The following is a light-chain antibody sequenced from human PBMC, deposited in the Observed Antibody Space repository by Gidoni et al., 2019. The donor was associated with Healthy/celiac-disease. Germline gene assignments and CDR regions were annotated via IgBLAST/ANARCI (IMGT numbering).Light chain of an antibody. Sequence: EIVLTQSPATLSLSPGERATLSCRASQSVSSYLAWYQQKPGQAPRLLIYDASNRATGIPARFRGSGSGTDFTLTISSLEPEDFAVYYCQQRSNWPRTTFGGGTKVEIK. CDR2: DAS. V-gene: IGKV3-11*01. J-gene: IGKJ4*01. CDR1: QSVSSY. CDR3: QQRSNWPRTT.